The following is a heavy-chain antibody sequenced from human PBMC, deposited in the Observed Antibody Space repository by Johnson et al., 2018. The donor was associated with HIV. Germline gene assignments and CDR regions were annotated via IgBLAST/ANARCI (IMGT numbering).Heavy chain of an antibody. CDR2: INWGGASA. CDR1: RFTFDDYV. V-gene: IGHV3-20*04. J-gene: IGHJ3*02. CDR3: AKDRFRVGTTMAESGAFDI. D-gene: IGHD5-18*01. Sequence: VQLVESEGGVVRPGGSLRLSCAASRFTFDDYVMSWVRQAPGKGLEWVSGINWGGASAGYADSVKGRFTISRDNGKNSLYLQMNSLRAEDTALYYCAKDRFRVGTTMAESGAFDIWGQGTMVTVSS.